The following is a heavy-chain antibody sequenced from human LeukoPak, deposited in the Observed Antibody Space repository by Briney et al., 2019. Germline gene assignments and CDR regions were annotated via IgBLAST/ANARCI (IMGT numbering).Heavy chain of an antibody. CDR3: ARDAYYDFWSGIPPWDYYYYMDV. V-gene: IGHV3-48*01. D-gene: IGHD3-3*01. CDR2: ISSSSSTI. CDR1: GFTFSSYS. J-gene: IGHJ6*03. Sequence: GGSLRLSCAASGFTFSSYSMNWVRQAPGKGLEWVSYISSSSSTIYYADSVKGRFNISRDNAKNSLYLQMNSLRAEDTAVYYCARDAYYDFWSGIPPWDYYYYMDVWGKGTTVTVSS.